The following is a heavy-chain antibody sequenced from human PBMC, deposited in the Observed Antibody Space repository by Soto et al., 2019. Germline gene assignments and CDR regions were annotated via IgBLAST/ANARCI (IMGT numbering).Heavy chain of an antibody. D-gene: IGHD3-22*01. V-gene: IGHV1-2*04. CDR3: AIDSLYYYDSSGYAPRRYYYYCMDV. CDR2: INPNSGGT. CDR1: GYTFTGYY. Sequence: QVQLVQSGAEVKKPGASVKVSCKASGYTFTGYYMHWVRQAPGQGLEWMGWINPNSGGTNYAQKFQGWVTMTRDTSISTAYMELSRLSSDDAAVYYCAIDSLYYYDSSGYAPRRYYYYCMDVWGQGTTVTVSS. J-gene: IGHJ6*02.